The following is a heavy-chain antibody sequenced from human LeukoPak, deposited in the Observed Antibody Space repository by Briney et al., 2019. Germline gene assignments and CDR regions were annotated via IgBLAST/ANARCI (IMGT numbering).Heavy chain of an antibody. CDR1: GGSISSGGYY. D-gene: IGHD3-3*01. V-gene: IGHV4-30-2*01. CDR3: ARDITIFGNYYYMDV. Sequence: SETLSLTCTVSGGSISSGGYYWSWIRQPPGKGLEWIGYIYHSGSTYYNPSLKSRVTISVDRSKNQFSLKLSSVTAADTAVYYCARDITIFGNYYYMDVWGKGTTVTVSS. J-gene: IGHJ6*03. CDR2: IYHSGST.